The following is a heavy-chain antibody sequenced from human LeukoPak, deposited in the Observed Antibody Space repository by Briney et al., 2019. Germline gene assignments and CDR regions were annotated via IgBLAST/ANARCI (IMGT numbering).Heavy chain of an antibody. Sequence: PGGSLRLSCADSGFTFSSSAMSWVRQAPGKGLEWVSTISGSGGTTLYADSVKGRLTISRDNSKSTLYLQMNSLRAEDTAVYYCARDLTMVRGEPHWGQGTLVTVSS. CDR1: GFTFSSSA. J-gene: IGHJ4*02. CDR3: ARDLTMVRGEPH. V-gene: IGHV3-23*01. CDR2: ISGSGGTT. D-gene: IGHD3-10*01.